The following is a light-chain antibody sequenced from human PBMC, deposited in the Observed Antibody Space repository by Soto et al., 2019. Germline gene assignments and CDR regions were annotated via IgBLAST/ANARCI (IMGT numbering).Light chain of an antibody. CDR1: SSDVGGYNY. Sequence: QSALTQPASVSGSPGQSIAISCTGTSSDVGGYNYVSWYQQHPGKAPKLMIYDVSGRPSGVSNRFSGSKSGNTASLTISGLQAGDEADYYCSSYTSSTTEVFGTGTKVTVL. V-gene: IGLV2-14*03. CDR2: DVS. CDR3: SSYTSSTTEV. J-gene: IGLJ1*01.